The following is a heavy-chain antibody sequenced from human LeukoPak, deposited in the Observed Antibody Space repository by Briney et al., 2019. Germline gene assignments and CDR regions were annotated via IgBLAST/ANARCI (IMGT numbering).Heavy chain of an antibody. CDR2: TYYRSKWYN. CDR3: ARSSCDSGCYAVGFFQH. D-gene: IGHD2-2*01. J-gene: IGHJ1*01. V-gene: IGHV6-1*01. Sequence: SQTLSLTCAISGDSVSSNSAAWNWIRQSPSRGLEWLGRTYYRSKWYNDYAVSVKSRITINPDTSKNQFSLQLNSVTAADTAVYYCARSSCDSGCYAVGFFQHWGQGTLVTVSS. CDR1: GDSVSSNSAA.